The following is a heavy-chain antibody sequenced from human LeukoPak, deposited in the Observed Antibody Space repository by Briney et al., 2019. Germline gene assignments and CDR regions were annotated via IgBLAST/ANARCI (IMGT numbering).Heavy chain of an antibody. J-gene: IGHJ4*02. CDR2: IKEDGSEK. CDR1: GFTFSNYW. Sequence: GGSLRLSCAASGFTFSNYWMTWVRQAPGKGLEWVANIKEDGSEKYYVDSAKGRFTISRDNARNSLFLQMNSLTADDTAVYYCARGLGKGSSDYWGQGTLVTVSS. CDR3: ARGLGKGSSDY. V-gene: IGHV3-7*03. D-gene: IGHD6-6*01.